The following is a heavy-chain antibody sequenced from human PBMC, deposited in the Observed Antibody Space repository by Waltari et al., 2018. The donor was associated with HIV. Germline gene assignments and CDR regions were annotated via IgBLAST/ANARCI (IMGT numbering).Heavy chain of an antibody. D-gene: IGHD4-17*01. V-gene: IGHV1-2*06. J-gene: IGHJ6*02. Sequence: QVQLVQSGAEVRKPGASVKVSCKASGYTFTGYYLHWVRQAPGQGLEWMGRINPNSGGTNYAQKFQARVTMTRNTSIGAADMELSSLRPNDTAVYYCARVTTVTGDSYFYYGMDVWGQGTTVTVSS. CDR2: INPNSGGT. CDR1: GYTFTGYY. CDR3: ARVTTVTGDSYFYYGMDV.